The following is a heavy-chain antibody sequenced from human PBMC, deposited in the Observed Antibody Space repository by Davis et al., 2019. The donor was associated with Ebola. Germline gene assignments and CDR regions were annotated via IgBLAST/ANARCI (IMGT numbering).Heavy chain of an antibody. CDR2: IIPIFGTA. Sequence: SVQVSCKASAGTFSSYAISWVRQAPGQGLEWMGGIIPIFGTANYAQKFQGRVTITADKSTSTAYMELSSLRSEDTAVYYCASASGYEWDDAFDIWGQGTMVTVSS. CDR3: ASASGYEWDDAFDI. V-gene: IGHV1-69*06. CDR1: AGTFSSYA. J-gene: IGHJ3*02. D-gene: IGHD5-12*01.